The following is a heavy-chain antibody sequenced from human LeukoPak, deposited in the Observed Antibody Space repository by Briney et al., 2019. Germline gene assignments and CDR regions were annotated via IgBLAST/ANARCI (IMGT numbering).Heavy chain of an antibody. CDR3: ARSANLGRYYYDSSGYLLA. Sequence: GASVKVSCKASGYTFTSYYMHWVRQAPGQGLEWMGIINPSGGSTSYAQKFQGRVTMTRDMSTSTVYMELSSLRSEDTAVYYCARSANLGRYYYDSSGYLLAWGQGTLVTVSS. CDR2: INPSGGST. V-gene: IGHV1-46*01. CDR1: GYTFTSYY. J-gene: IGHJ5*02. D-gene: IGHD3-22*01.